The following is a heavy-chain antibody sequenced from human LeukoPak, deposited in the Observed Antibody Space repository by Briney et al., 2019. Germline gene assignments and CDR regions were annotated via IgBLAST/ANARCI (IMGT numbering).Heavy chain of an antibody. CDR2: IIPIFGTA. CDR3: ARDGYSYGYVWFDP. D-gene: IGHD5-18*01. J-gene: IGHJ5*02. Sequence: GASVKVSCKASGGTFSSYAISWVRQAPGQGLEWMGGIIPIFGTANYAQKFQGRVTITADESTSTAYMELSSLRSEDTAVYYCARDGYSYGYVWFDPWGQGTLVTVSS. CDR1: GGTFSSYA. V-gene: IGHV1-69*13.